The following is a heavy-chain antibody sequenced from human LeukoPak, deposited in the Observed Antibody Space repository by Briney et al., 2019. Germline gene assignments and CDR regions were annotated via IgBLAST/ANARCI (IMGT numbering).Heavy chain of an antibody. CDR1: GFTFSSYW. V-gene: IGHV3-74*01. Sequence: GGSLRLSCTASGFTFSSYWMHWVRQAPGKGLVWVSRINSDGSSTSYADSVKGRFTISRDNAKNTLYLQMNSLRAEDTAVYYCASSARSGNYYEGYWGQGTLVTVSS. CDR2: INSDGSST. D-gene: IGHD3-22*01. J-gene: IGHJ4*02. CDR3: ASSARSGNYYEGY.